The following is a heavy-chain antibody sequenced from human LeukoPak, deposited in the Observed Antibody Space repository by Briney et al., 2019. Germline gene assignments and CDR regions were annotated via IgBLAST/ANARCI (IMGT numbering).Heavy chain of an antibody. Sequence: GGSLRLSCEGSGFSLSAYNMNWVRQAPGKGLESVSYISSSSATIFYADSVKGRFTISRDNAKNSLYLQMNSLRPEDTAVYYCARGRGWIYDSWGRGTLVTVSS. D-gene: IGHD6-19*01. CDR1: GFSLSAYN. V-gene: IGHV3-48*01. CDR2: ISSSSATI. J-gene: IGHJ4*02. CDR3: ARGRGWIYDS.